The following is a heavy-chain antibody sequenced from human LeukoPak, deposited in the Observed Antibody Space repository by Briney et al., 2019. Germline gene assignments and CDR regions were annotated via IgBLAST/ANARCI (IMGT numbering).Heavy chain of an antibody. CDR3: ASTYNYGDGFDY. J-gene: IGHJ4*02. D-gene: IGHD4-17*01. CDR1: GFSFSSYA. Sequence: GGSLRLSCAASGFSFSSYAMHWVRQAPGKGLEWVALISYDGSNKYYVDSVKGRFTISRDNSKNTLYLQMNSLRAEDTAVYYCASTYNYGDGFDYWGQGTLVTVSS. CDR2: ISYDGSNK. V-gene: IGHV3-30*03.